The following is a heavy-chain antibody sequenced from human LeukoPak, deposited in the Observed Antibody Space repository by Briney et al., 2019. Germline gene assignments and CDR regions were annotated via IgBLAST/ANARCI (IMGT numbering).Heavy chain of an antibody. CDR2: IKPNSGVT. D-gene: IGHD1-26*01. CDR3: ARGRPIGIGGTAIEY. CDR1: VYTLTDYH. Sequence: GASVTVSCKSSVYTLTDYHIHWVRQAPGQGVGWMGRIKPNSGVTNYEQKFQGRVTMTRDTSISTAYMEVSSLKSDDTAVYYCARGRPIGIGGTAIEYWGQGTLVTVSS. J-gene: IGHJ4*02. V-gene: IGHV1-2*06.